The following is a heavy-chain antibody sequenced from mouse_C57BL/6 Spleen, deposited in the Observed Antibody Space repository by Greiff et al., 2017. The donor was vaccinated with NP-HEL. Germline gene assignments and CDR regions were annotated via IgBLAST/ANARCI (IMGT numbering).Heavy chain of an antibody. V-gene: IGHV5-6*01. J-gene: IGHJ2*01. CDR1: GFTFSSYG. Sequence: EVKLVESGGDLVKPGGSLKLSCAASGFTFSSYGMSWVRQTPDKRLEWVATISSGGSYTYYPDSVKGRFTISRDNAKNTLYLQMSSLKSEDTAMXYFARHPSRHFDYWGQGTTLTVSS. CDR3: ARHPSRHFDY. CDR2: ISSGGSYT.